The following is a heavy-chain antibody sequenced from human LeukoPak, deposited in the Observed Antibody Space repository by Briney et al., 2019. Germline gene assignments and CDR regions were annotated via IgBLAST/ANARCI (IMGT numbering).Heavy chain of an antibody. CDR2: ISGSGGST. V-gene: IGHV3-23*01. D-gene: IGHD6-13*01. CDR3: AKAQSSSFAYYYYMDV. CDR1: GFTFSSYG. J-gene: IGHJ6*03. Sequence: GGSLRLSCAASGFTFSSYGMSWVRQAPGKGLEWVSDISGSGGSTYYADSVKGRFTISRDNPKNTLYLQMNSLRAEDTAVYYCAKAQSSSFAYYYYMDVWGKGTTVTVSS.